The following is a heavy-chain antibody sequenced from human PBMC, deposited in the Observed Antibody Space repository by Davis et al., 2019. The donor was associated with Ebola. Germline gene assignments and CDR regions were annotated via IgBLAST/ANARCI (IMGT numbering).Heavy chain of an antibody. CDR2: PYYSGST. CDR3: ARRVVVAATRIDY. CDR1: GGLISSYY. D-gene: IGHD2-15*01. J-gene: IGHJ4*02. V-gene: IGHV4-59*01. Sequence: ETLSLTCTLSGGLISSYYWSSLPPPPGKGLEWIGPPYYSGSTNYNPSLKSRVTISVDTSKNQFSLKLSSVNAADTAVYYCARRVVVAATRIDYWGQGTLVTVSS.